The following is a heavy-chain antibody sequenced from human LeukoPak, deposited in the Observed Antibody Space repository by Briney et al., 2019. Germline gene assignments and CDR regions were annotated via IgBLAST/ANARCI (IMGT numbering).Heavy chain of an antibody. CDR2: IYYSGST. D-gene: IGHD3/OR15-3a*01. CDR3: ARELGTYFDY. Sequence: SGTLSLTCTVSGGSISSYYWSWIRQPPGKGLEWIGYIYYSGSTNYDPSLKSRVTISVDTSKNQFSLKLSSVTAADTAVYYCARELGTYFDYWGQGTLVTVSS. V-gene: IGHV4-59*01. J-gene: IGHJ4*02. CDR1: GGSISSYY.